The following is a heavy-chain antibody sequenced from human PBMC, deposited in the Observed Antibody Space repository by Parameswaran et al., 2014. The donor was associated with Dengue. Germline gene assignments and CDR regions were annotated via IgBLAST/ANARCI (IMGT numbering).Heavy chain of an antibody. J-gene: IGHJ6*02. CDR3: ARYRRFGELFHGMDV. D-gene: IGHD3-10*01. CDR2: ISAYNGNT. V-gene: IGHV1-18*01. Sequence: ASVKVSCKASGYTFTSYGISWVRQAPGQGLEWMGWISAYNGNTNYAQKLQGRVTMTTDTSTSTAYMELRSLRSDDTAVYYCARYRRFGELFHGMDVWGQGTTVTVSS. CDR1: GYTFTSYG.